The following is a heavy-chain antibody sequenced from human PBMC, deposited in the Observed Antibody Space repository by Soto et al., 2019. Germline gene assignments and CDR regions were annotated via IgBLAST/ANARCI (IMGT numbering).Heavy chain of an antibody. CDR3: ARGPQRGWFGEGYYYYGMDV. D-gene: IGHD3-10*01. CDR2: ISAYNGNT. V-gene: IGHV1-18*01. Sequence: ASVKVSCKASGYTVTSYGISWVRQAPGQGLEWMGWISAYNGNTSYAQKLQGRVTMTTDTSTSTAYMELRSLRSDDTAVYYCARGPQRGWFGEGYYYYGMDVWGQGTTVTVSS. CDR1: GYTVTSYG. J-gene: IGHJ6*02.